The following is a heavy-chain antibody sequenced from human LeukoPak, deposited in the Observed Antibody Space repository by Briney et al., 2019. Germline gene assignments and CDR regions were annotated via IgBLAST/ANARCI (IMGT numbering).Heavy chain of an antibody. CDR3: ANEYYDSSGYYYIGR. CDR1: GGSLSSGGYY. J-gene: IGHJ4*02. D-gene: IGHD3-22*01. Sequence: SETLSLTCTVSGGSLSSGGYYWSWIRQQPGKGLQWIAYIYHSGTTYYNPSLKSRATISVDMSKNQFSLRLNSVTAADTAVYYCANEYYDSSGYYYIGRWGLGTLVTVSS. CDR2: IYHSGTT. V-gene: IGHV4-31*03.